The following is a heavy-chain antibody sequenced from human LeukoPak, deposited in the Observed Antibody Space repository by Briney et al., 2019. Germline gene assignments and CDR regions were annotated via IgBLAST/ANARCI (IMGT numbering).Heavy chain of an antibody. V-gene: IGHV3-23*01. D-gene: IGHD1-1*01. CDR1: GFTFSSYA. CDR2: ISGSGGST. J-gene: IGHJ4*02. Sequence: PGGSLRLSCAASGFTFSSYAMSWVRQAPGKGLEWVSAISGSGGSTYYADSVKGRFTISRDNSKNTLYLQMNSLRAEDTAVYYYAKKVRGIPHWYNGYWGQGTLVTVSS. CDR3: AKKVRGIPHWYNGY.